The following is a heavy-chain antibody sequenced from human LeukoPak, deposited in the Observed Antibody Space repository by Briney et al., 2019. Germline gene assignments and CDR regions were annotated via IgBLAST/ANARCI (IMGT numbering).Heavy chain of an antibody. CDR2: IYYNGNPFP. V-gene: IGHV4-30-4*01. CDR1: GASISSVDYY. D-gene: IGHD6-25*01. CDR3: ATYSSGLPAVFYH. J-gene: IGHJ4*02. Sequence: LQTLFLTCTVAGASISSVDYYWSLIRQPPKNCLEWIGFIYYNGNPFPFYSPSLKRRVTISVDTSTKQFSLKLTSVSAKATAVYFCATYSSGLPAVFYHWGQGSLVVVSS.